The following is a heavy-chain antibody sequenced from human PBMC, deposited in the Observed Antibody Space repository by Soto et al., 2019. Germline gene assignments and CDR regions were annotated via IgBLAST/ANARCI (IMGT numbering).Heavy chain of an antibody. V-gene: IGHV4-59*08. CDR3: ARHKAIFGVVTKIFDY. J-gene: IGHJ4*02. D-gene: IGHD3-3*01. Sequence: SETLSLTCNVSVSPISSHYWSWIRQPPGKGLEWNGYIYYSWSTNYNPSLNSRVTISVDTTKNHFSLKLSSVTAADTAVYYCARHKAIFGVVTKIFDYWGQGTLVTVSS. CDR1: VSPISSHY. CDR2: IYYSWST.